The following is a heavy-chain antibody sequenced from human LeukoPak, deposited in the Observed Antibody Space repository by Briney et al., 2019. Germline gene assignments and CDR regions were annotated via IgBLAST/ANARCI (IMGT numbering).Heavy chain of an antibody. CDR1: GGSISSYY. J-gene: IGHJ4*02. D-gene: IGHD3-9*01. CDR2: IYYSGST. Sequence: KPSETLSLTCTVSGGSISSYYWSWIRQPPGKGLEWIGYIYYSGSTNYNPSLKSRVTISVDTSKNQFSLKLSSVTAADTAVYYCARDHILSRTAFDHWGQGTLVTVSS. CDR3: ARDHILSRTAFDH. V-gene: IGHV4-59*01.